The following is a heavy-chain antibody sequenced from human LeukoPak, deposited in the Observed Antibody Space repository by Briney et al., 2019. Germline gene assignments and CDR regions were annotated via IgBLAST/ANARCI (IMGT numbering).Heavy chain of an antibody. V-gene: IGHV1-18*01. CDR1: GYTFTSYG. J-gene: IGHJ3*02. Sequence: GASVNVSCKASGYTFTSYGISWVRQAPGQGLEWMGWISAYNGNSNYAQKLQGRVTMTTDTSTSTAHMELRSLRSDDTAVYYCARDLHGGSYYGSNAFDIWGQGTMVTVSS. CDR2: ISAYNGNS. CDR3: ARDLHGGSYYGSNAFDI. D-gene: IGHD1-26*01.